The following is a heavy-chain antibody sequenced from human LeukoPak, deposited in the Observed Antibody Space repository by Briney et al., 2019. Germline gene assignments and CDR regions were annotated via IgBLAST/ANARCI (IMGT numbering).Heavy chain of an antibody. Sequence: ASVKVSCKASGYTFTSYYMHWVRQAPGQGLEWMGIINPSGGSTSYAQKFQGRVTMTRDMSTSTDYMELSSLRSEDTAVYYCARGETYYYDSSGYQYPLLGYYYMDVWGKGTTVTVSS. V-gene: IGHV1-46*01. J-gene: IGHJ6*03. CDR3: ARGETYYYDSSGYQYPLLGYYYMDV. CDR1: GYTFTSYY. D-gene: IGHD3-22*01. CDR2: INPSGGST.